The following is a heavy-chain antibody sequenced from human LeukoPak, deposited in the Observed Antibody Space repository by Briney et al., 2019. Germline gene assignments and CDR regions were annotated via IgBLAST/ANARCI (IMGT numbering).Heavy chain of an antibody. V-gene: IGHV3-30-3*01. CDR3: AREGYYDSPLLLDY. J-gene: IGHJ4*02. CDR1: GFDFHNYV. CDR2: ISYAVNIK. D-gene: IGHD3-22*01. Sequence: GGSLRLSCAASGFDFHNYVIHWVRQAPGKGLEWVAVISYAVNIKYYADSVKGRFTISRDSPSKTVFLQMNSLRTEDTAVYYCAREGYYDSPLLLDYWGQGTLVTVSS.